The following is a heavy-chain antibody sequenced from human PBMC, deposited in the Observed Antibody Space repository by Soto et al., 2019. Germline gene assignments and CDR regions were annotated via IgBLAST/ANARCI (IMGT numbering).Heavy chain of an antibody. D-gene: IGHD2-8*01. V-gene: IGHV3-23*01. J-gene: IGHJ4*02. CDR1: GFTFSSYA. CDR3: AKALMMYETVFDY. CDR2: ISGSGGST. Sequence: EVQLLESGGGLVQPGGSLRLSCAASGFTFSSYAMSWVRQAPGKGLEWVSGISGSGGSTYYADSVKGRSSISRDNSKNTLYLQMNSLRADDTAVYYCAKALMMYETVFDYWGQGTLVTVSS.